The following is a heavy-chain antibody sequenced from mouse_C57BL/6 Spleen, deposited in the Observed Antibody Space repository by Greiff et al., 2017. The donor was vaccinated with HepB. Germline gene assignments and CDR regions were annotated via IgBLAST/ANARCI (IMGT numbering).Heavy chain of an antibody. J-gene: IGHJ1*03. CDR1: GYTFTSYW. D-gene: IGHD4-1*01. CDR3: ARSLNWDYWYFDV. V-gene: IGHV1-53*01. CDR2: INPSNGGT. Sequence: VQLQQPGTELVKPGASVKLSCKASGYTFTSYWMHWVKQRPGQGLEWIGNINPSNGGTNYNEKFKSKATLTVDKSSSTAYMQLSSLTSEDSAVYYCARSLNWDYWYFDVWGTGTTVTVSS.